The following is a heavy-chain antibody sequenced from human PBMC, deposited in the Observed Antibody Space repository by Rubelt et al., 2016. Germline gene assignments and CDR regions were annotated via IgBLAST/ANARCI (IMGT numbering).Heavy chain of an antibody. CDR1: GYSFTSYW. CDR2: IDPSDSYT. Sequence: EVQLVQSGAEVKKPGESLKISCKGSGYSFTSYWISWVRQMPGKGLEWMGRIDPSDSYTNYSPSFQGHATTSAGKSISTAYRQWSSLKAADTAMYYCARSSGTTVTTVDYWGQGTLVTVSS. J-gene: IGHJ4*02. V-gene: IGHV5-10-1*01. CDR3: ARSSGTTVTTVDY. D-gene: IGHD4-17*01.